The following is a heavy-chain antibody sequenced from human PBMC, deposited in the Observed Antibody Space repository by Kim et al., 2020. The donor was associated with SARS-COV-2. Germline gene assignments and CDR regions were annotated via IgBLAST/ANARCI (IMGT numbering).Heavy chain of an antibody. CDR3: ARVRAYYFDY. Sequence: SETLSLTCTVSGGSISSSSYYWGWIRQPPGKGLEWIGSIYYSGSTYYNPSLKSRVTISVDTSKNQFSLKLSSVTAADTAVYYCARVRAYYFDYWGQGTLVTVSS. CDR2: IYYSGST. V-gene: IGHV4-39*01. CDR1: GGSISSSSYY. J-gene: IGHJ4*02. D-gene: IGHD1-26*01.